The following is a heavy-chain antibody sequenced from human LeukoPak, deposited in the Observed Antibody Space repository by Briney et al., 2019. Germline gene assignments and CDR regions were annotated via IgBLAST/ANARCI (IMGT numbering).Heavy chain of an antibody. CDR1: GFTFSTFA. D-gene: IGHD2-8*02. J-gene: IGHJ4*02. Sequence: GGSLRLSCAVSGFTFSTFAMIWVRQPPGKWLEWVSSIFPSGRDIHYAYSVRGRFTISRDNSKSTLSLQMNSLRAEDTAIYYCATYRQVLLPFESWGQGTLVTVSS. CDR2: IFPSGRDI. CDR3: ATYRQVLLPFES. V-gene: IGHV3-23*01.